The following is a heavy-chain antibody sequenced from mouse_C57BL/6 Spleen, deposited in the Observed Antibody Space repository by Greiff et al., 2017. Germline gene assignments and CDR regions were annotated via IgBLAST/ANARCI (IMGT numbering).Heavy chain of an antibody. CDR3: ARFDYDAWFAY. V-gene: IGHV1-69*01. J-gene: IGHJ3*01. CDR2: IDPSDSYT. Sequence: QVQLQQPGAELVMPGASVKLSCKASGYTFTSYWMHWVKQRPGQGLEWIGEIDPSDSYTNYNQQFKGKFTLSVYKSSRTAYMQLSSLTSEDSAVYYCARFDYDAWFAYGGQGTLVPVSA. CDR1: GYTFTSYW. D-gene: IGHD2-4*01.